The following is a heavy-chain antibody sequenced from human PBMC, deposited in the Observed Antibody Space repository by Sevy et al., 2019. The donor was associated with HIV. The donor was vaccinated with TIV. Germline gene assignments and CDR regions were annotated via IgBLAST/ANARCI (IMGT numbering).Heavy chain of an antibody. Sequence: QLGWSLRLSCAASGFTFSKYSMSWVRQPPGKGLEWVSTLSFGCGEINYADSVKGRFTISRDNSKSSVYLQMNNLRPEDTAVYYCAREGCTKPHDYWGQGTLVTVSS. J-gene: IGHJ4*02. CDR2: LSFGCGEI. CDR1: GFTFSKYS. V-gene: IGHV3-23*01. CDR3: AREGCTKPHDY. D-gene: IGHD2-8*01.